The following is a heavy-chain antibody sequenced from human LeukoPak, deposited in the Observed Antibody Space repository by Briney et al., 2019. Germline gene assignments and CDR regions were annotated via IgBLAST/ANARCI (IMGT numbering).Heavy chain of an antibody. V-gene: IGHV4-59*08. CDR1: GGSISSYY. D-gene: IGHD3-22*01. J-gene: IGHJ3*02. CDR2: IYYSGST. Sequence: SETLSLTCTVSGGSISSYYWSWIRQPPGKGLEWIGYIYYSGSTYYNPSLKSRVTISVDTSKNQFSLKLSSVTAADTAVYYCARRRNYYDSSGYYDAFDIWGQGTMVTVSS. CDR3: ARRRNYYDSSGYYDAFDI.